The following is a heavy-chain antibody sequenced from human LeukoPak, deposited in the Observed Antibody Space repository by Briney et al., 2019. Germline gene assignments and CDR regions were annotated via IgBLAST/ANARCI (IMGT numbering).Heavy chain of an antibody. Sequence: TGGSLRLSCAASGFTFSSYGMHWVRQAPGKGLEWVAVISDDGSDKYYADSVKGRFTISRDNSKNTLYLQMNSLRAEDTAVYYCAKPMGHYYDTSGHDAFDIWGQGTMVIVSS. D-gene: IGHD3-22*01. CDR1: GFTFSSYG. CDR3: AKPMGHYYDTSGHDAFDI. CDR2: ISDDGSDK. J-gene: IGHJ3*02. V-gene: IGHV3-30*18.